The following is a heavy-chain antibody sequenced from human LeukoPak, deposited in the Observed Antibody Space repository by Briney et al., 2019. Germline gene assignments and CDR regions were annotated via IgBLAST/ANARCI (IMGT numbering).Heavy chain of an antibody. CDR1: GYTFTNYG. CDR3: ARGLAAPKGLGIEY. V-gene: IGHV1-18*01. D-gene: IGHD6-13*01. CDR2: ISAYNGDT. Sequence: ASVKVSCKASGYTFTNYGISWVRQAPGQGLEWMGWISAYNGDTNYAQNLQGRVTMTTDTSTTTAYMQLRSLRSDDTAVYYCARGLAAPKGLGIEYWGQGTLVTVSS. J-gene: IGHJ4*02.